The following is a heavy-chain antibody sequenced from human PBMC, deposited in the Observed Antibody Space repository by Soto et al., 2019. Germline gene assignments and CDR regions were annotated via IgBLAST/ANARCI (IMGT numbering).Heavy chain of an antibody. J-gene: IGHJ3*02. Sequence: ETLSLTCAVYGGSFSGYYWSWIRQPPGKGLEWIGEINHSGSTNYNPSLKSRVTISVDTSKNQFSLKLSSVTAADTAVYYCERGESLWFGKPNAFDIWGQGTMVTVSS. V-gene: IGHV4-34*01. CDR3: ERGESLWFGKPNAFDI. D-gene: IGHD3-10*01. CDR1: GGSFSGYY. CDR2: INHSGST.